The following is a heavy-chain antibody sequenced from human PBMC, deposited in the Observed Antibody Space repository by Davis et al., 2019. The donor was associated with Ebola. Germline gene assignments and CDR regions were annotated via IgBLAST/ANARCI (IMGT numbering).Heavy chain of an antibody. CDR2: INSYHGDA. CDR3: ARSRTFADYYFGMDV. J-gene: IGHJ6*02. V-gene: IGHV1-18*04. D-gene: IGHD2-2*01. Sequence: AASVKVSCKASGYDFTGYAISWVRQAPGQGLEWIGRINSYHGDANYAQKFQGRVTMTTDTSASTVYMDLTSLTSDDTAVYFCARSRTFADYYFGMDVWGQGTTVTVSS. CDR1: GYDFTGYA.